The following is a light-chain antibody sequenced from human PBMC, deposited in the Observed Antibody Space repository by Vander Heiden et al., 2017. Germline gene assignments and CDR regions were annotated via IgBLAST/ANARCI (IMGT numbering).Light chain of an antibody. CDR2: DAT. V-gene: IGKV3-11*01. CDR1: QSGNND. Sequence: VLTQSPATLPLSPGERATLSCRASQSGNNDLGWYQQKLGQANRLLIYDATNRATGIPARFSGSGSGTDFTLTISNLEPEDVALYYCQHRSNWYTFGQGTKLEIK. J-gene: IGKJ2*01. CDR3: QHRSNWYT.